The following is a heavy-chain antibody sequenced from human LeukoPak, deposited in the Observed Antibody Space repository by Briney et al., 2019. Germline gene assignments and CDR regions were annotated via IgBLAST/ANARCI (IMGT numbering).Heavy chain of an antibody. Sequence: ASVKVSCKVSGYTLTELSVHWVRQAPGKGLEWMGGFDPEDGETIYAQKFQGRVTMTEDTSTDTAYMELSSLRSEDTAVYYCAKDRYVSPTARRGRESDYWGQGTLVTVSS. CDR2: FDPEDGET. J-gene: IGHJ4*02. V-gene: IGHV1-24*01. D-gene: IGHD2-2*01. CDR3: AKDRYVSPTARRGRESDY. CDR1: GYTLTELS.